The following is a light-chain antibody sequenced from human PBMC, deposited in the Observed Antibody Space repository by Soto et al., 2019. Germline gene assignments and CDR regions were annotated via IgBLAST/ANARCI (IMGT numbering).Light chain of an antibody. CDR1: LGSVTTGHY. CDR3: FLSLTDTAV. CDR2: DTS. J-gene: IGLJ2*01. Sequence: QAVVTQEPSLTVSPGGTVTLTCASSLGSVTTGHYPYWFQQKPGQAPRTLIYDTSNKHSWTPARFSGSLLGGRAALTITDAQPQDEADYYCFLSLTDTAVFGGGTKLTVL. V-gene: IGLV7-46*01.